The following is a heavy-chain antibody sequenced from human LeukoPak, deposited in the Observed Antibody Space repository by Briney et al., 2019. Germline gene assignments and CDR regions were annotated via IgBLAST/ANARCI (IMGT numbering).Heavy chain of an antibody. V-gene: IGHV3-21*01. D-gene: IGHD2-15*01. Sequence: GGSLRLSCVASGFTFSSYAMAWVRQAPGKGLEWVSALSGSGGNTYYADSVKGRFTISRDNAKNSLYLQMNSLRAEDTAVYYCARDRCSGGSCKGYYYYGMDVWGQGTTVTVSS. CDR3: ARDRCSGGSCKGYYYYGMDV. J-gene: IGHJ6*02. CDR2: LSGSGGNT. CDR1: GFTFSSYA.